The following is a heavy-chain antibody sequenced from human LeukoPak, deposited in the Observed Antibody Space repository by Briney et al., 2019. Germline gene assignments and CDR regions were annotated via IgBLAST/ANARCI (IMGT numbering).Heavy chain of an antibody. V-gene: IGHV3-53*01. CDR2: IYSGGST. CDR3: ARAPTVTGSYYYYYMDV. Sequence: GGSLRLSCAASGFTVSSNYMSWVRQAPGKGLEWVSVIYSGGSTYYADSVKGRFTISRDNSKNTLYLQMNSLTAEDTAVYYCARAPTVTGSYYYYYMDVWGKGTTVTVSS. CDR1: GFTVSSNY. J-gene: IGHJ6*03. D-gene: IGHD4-11*01.